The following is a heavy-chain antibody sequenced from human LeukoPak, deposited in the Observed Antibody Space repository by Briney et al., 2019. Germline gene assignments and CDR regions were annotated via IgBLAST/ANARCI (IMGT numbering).Heavy chain of an antibody. Sequence: SETLSLTCTVSGGSISSYYWSWIRQPPGKGLEWIGDIYYSGSTNYNPSLQNRVTISVDTSKNHLNMNLSSETTAYTPVSYCARQAPTSAFSDYGGTNYYYYYGMDVWGQGTTVTVSS. CDR3: ARQAPTSAFSDYGGTNYYYYYGMDV. J-gene: IGHJ6*02. CDR1: GGSISSYY. D-gene: IGHD4-23*01. V-gene: IGHV4-59*08. CDR2: IYYSGST.